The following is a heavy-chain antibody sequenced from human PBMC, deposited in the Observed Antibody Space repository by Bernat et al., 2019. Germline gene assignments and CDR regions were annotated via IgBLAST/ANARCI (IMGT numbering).Heavy chain of an antibody. CDR3: ARAGIKFGGGPFRPPGVHDY. D-gene: IGHD3-16*01. CDR1: GFTFSSYG. Sequence: QVQLVESGGGVVQPGRSLRLSCAASGFTFSSYGMHWVRQAPGKGLEWVAVIWYDGSNKYYADLVKGRFNNSRENSKNPLDLQMDRPRSEDKAVYYWARAGIKFGGGPFRPPGVHDYWGQGTLVTVSS. CDR2: IWYDGSNK. J-gene: IGHJ4*02. V-gene: IGHV3-33*01.